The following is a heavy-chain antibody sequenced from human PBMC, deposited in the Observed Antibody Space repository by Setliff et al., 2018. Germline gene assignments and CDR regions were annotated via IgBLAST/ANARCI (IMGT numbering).Heavy chain of an antibody. V-gene: IGHV4-61*09. D-gene: IGHD3-3*01. CDR3: ARLSGFQYIDV. J-gene: IGHJ6*03. CDR2: IYTSWST. CDR1: GGSISNTYYY. Sequence: NPSETLSLTCTVSGGSISNTYYYWSWIRQPAGKGLEWIGQIYTSWSTNYNPSLKSRVTISVDTSKNQFSLKLTSVTAADTAVYYCARLSGFQYIDVWGKGTTVTVSS.